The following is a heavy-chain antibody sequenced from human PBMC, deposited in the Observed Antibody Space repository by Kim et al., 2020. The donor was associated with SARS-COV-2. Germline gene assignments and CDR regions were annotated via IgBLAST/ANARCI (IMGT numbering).Heavy chain of an antibody. J-gene: IGHJ6*02. CDR2: IWYDGSNK. V-gene: IGHV3-33*06. Sequence: GGSLRLSCAASGFTFSSYGMHWVRQAPGKGLEWVAVIWYDGSNKYYADSVKGRFTISRDNSKNTLYLQMNSLRAEDTAVYYCAKDQRTYGSGSYHHGMDVWGQGTTVTVSS. D-gene: IGHD3-10*01. CDR3: AKDQRTYGSGSYHHGMDV. CDR1: GFTFSSYG.